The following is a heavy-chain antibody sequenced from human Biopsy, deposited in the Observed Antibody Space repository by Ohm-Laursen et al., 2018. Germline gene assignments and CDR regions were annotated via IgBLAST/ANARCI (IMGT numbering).Heavy chain of an antibody. CDR3: VLASFDY. J-gene: IGHJ4*02. V-gene: IGHV1-46*01. CDR2: INPGGNST. Sequence: ASVKVSCKASGYTFTTYYIHCGRQAPGQGLEWMGIINPGGNSTAYTQNFQGRVTMTWDTSTTTVSMELSSVRSEDTAVYYCVLASFDYWGQGTLVTVPS. D-gene: IGHD2-15*01. CDR1: GYTFTTYY.